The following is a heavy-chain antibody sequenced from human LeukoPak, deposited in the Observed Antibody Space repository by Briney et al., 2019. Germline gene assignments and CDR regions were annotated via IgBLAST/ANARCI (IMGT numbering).Heavy chain of an antibody. CDR3: AREKELLRRDAFDI. CDR2: IYSTGNT. D-gene: IGHD1-26*01. V-gene: IGHV4-4*07. Sequence: PSETLSLTCTVSGGSISSHYWTWIRQPAGKGLEWIGRIYSTGNTNYNPSLESRVTMSLDTSKNQFSLKLSSVTAADAAVYYCAREKELLRRDAFDIWGQGTVVTVSS. CDR1: GGSISSHY. J-gene: IGHJ3*02.